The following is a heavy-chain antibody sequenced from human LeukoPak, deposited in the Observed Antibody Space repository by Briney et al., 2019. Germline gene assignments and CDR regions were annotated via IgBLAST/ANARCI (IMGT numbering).Heavy chain of an antibody. D-gene: IGHD3-22*01. CDR2: IYYRGST. Sequence: SETLSLTCTVSGGSISSSSYYWGWIRQPPGKGLEWIGSIYYRGSTYYNPSLKSRVTISVDTSKNQFSLKLSSVTAADTAVYYCARWITTYLFDPWGQGTLVTVSS. V-gene: IGHV4-39*01. CDR3: ARWITTYLFDP. CDR1: GGSISSSSYY. J-gene: IGHJ5*02.